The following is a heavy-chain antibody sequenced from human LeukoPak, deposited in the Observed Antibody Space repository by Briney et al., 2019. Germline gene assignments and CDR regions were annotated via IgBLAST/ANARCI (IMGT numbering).Heavy chain of an antibody. J-gene: IGHJ4*02. CDR3: AKDNPYYYDSSGYYYEDY. Sequence: GGSLRLSCAASGFTFSSYAMSWVRQAPGKGLEWVSAISGSGGSTYYADSVKGRFTIPRDNSKNTLYLQMNSLRAEDTAVYYCAKDNPYYYDSSGYYYEDYWGQGTLVTVSS. V-gene: IGHV3-23*01. CDR1: GFTFSSYA. D-gene: IGHD3-22*01. CDR2: ISGSGGST.